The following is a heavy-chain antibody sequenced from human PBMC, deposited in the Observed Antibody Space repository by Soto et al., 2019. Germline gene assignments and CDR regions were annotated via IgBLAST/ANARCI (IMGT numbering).Heavy chain of an antibody. Sequence: QVQLVESGGGVVQPGRSLTLSCAASGFPFTSYAIHWVRQAPGKGLEWVAVISHDGGIKHYADSVKGRFTISRDNSKNALYLQMNGLRDGDTAVYHCASGHDALVVWGQGTTVTVAS. CDR2: ISHDGGIK. CDR1: GFPFTSYA. D-gene: IGHD1-1*01. J-gene: IGHJ6*02. V-gene: IGHV3-30-3*01. CDR3: ASGHDALVV.